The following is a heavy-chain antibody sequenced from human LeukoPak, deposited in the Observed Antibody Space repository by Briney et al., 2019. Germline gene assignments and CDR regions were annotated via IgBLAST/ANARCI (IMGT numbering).Heavy chain of an antibody. J-gene: IGHJ3*02. CDR1: GSTFSSYA. CDR2: ISGSGGST. Sequence: PGGSLRLSCAASGSTFSSYAMSWVRQAPGKGLEWVSAISGSGGSTYYADSVKGRFTISRDNSKNTLYLQMNSLRAEDTAVYYCAKDVRLGYCSSTSCPDAFDIWGQGTMVTVSS. D-gene: IGHD2-2*01. V-gene: IGHV3-23*01. CDR3: AKDVRLGYCSSTSCPDAFDI.